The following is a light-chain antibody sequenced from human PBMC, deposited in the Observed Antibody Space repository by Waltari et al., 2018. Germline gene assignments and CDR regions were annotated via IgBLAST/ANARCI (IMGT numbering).Light chain of an antibody. V-gene: IGLV2-23*02. CDR1: SSDVGNYKR. J-gene: IGLJ2*01. Sequence: QSALTQPASVSGSPGQSITISCTGTSSDVGNYKRVSWYQQHPGKAPKLMIYAVSNRPSGVSYRFSGSKSGDMASLTISGLQPEDEAEYFCSSYAGSSKGVFGGGTKVTVL. CDR3: SSYAGSSKGV. CDR2: AVS.